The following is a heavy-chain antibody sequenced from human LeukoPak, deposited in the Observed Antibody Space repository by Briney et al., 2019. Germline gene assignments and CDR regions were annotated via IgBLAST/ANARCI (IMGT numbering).Heavy chain of an antibody. CDR3: AGRRYCSSTSCYRDYYYMDV. CDR2: INPNSGGT. D-gene: IGHD2-2*01. Sequence: GASVKVSCKASGYTLTGYYMHWVRQAPGQGLEWMGWINPNSGGTNYAQKFQGRVTMTRDTSISTAYMELSRLRSDDTAVYYCAGRRYCSSTSCYRDYYYMDVWGKGTTVTVSS. V-gene: IGHV1-2*02. J-gene: IGHJ6*03. CDR1: GYTLTGYY.